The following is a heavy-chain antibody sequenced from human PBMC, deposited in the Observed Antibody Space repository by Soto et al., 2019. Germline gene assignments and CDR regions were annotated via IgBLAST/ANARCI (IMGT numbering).Heavy chain of an antibody. CDR1: GGSISSSSYY. CDR2: IYYSGST. V-gene: IGHV4-39*01. D-gene: IGHD4-4*01. J-gene: IGHJ6*03. CDR3: ARGTTVNIYYYYYYMDV. Sequence: QLQLQESGPGLVKPSETLSLTCTVSGGSISSSSYYWGWIRQPPGKGLEWIGSIYYSGSTYYNPSLKSRVTISVDTSKNQFSLKLSSVTAADTAVYYCARGTTVNIYYYYYYMDVWGKGTTVTVSS.